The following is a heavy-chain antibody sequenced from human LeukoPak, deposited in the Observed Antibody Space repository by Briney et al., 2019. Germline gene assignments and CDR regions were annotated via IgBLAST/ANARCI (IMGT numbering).Heavy chain of an antibody. V-gene: IGHV1-8*02. J-gene: IGHJ5*02. Sequence: GASVKVSCKASGGTFSSYAISWVRQAPGQGLEWMGWMNPNSGNTGYAQKFQGRVTMTRNTSISTAYMELSSLRSEDTAVYYCARRKGVVVPAALFDPWGQGTLVTVSS. CDR1: GGTFSSYA. CDR3: ARRKGVVVPAALFDP. D-gene: IGHD2-2*01. CDR2: MNPNSGNT.